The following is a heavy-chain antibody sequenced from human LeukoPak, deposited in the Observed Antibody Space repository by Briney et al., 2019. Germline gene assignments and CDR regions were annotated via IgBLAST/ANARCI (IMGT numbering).Heavy chain of an antibody. CDR2: IKQDGSEK. CDR3: ARDRIYYDSSGYFDY. J-gene: IGHJ4*02. CDR1: GFTFSSYW. V-gene: IGHV3-7*01. D-gene: IGHD3-22*01. Sequence: GGSLRLSCAASGFTFSSYWMSWVRQAPGKGLEWVANIKQDGSEKYYVDSVEGRFTISRDNAKNSLYLQMNSLRAEDTAVYCCARDRIYYDSSGYFDYWGQGTLVTVSS.